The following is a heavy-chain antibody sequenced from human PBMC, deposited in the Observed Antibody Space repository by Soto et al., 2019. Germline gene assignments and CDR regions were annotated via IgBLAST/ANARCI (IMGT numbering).Heavy chain of an antibody. CDR3: ARGYSSTFAPSKTQYYYYGRDV. J-gene: IGHJ6*04. CDR1: GYTFTSYG. CDR2: ISAYNGNT. V-gene: IGHV1-18*01. Sequence: ASVKVSCKASGYTFTSYGIIWVRQAPGQGLEWMGWISAYNGNTNYAQKLQGRVTMTTDTSTSTAYMELRSLRSDDTAVYYCARGYSSTFAPSKTQYYYYGRDVGGKGTRVTFPS. D-gene: IGHD6-13*01.